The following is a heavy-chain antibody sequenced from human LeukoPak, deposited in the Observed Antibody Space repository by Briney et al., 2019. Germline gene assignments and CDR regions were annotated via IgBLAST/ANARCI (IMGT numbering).Heavy chain of an antibody. CDR1: GGSISSGGYS. CDR2: IYHSGST. D-gene: IGHD3-22*01. J-gene: IGHJ4*02. CDR3: ASVHSSGPFDY. Sequence: PSETLSLTCAVSGGSISSGGYSWSWIRQPPGKGLEWIGYIYHSGSTYYNPSLKSRVTISVDRAKNQFSLKLSSVTDADTAVYYCASVHSSGPFDYWGQGTLVTVSS. V-gene: IGHV4-30-2*01.